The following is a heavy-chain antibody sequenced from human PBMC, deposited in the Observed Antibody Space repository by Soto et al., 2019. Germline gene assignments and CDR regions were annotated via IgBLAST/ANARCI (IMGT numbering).Heavy chain of an antibody. CDR3: ARGSGYYGSGSYYNYYYYYGMDV. D-gene: IGHD3-10*01. Sequence: SETLSLTCTVSGGSVSSGSYYWSWIRQPPGKGLEWIGYIYYSGSTNYNPSLKSRVTISLDTSKNQFSLKLSSVTAADTAVYYCARGSGYYGSGSYYNYYYYYGMDVWGQGTTVTVSS. CDR1: GGSVSSGSYY. V-gene: IGHV4-61*01. J-gene: IGHJ6*02. CDR2: IYYSGST.